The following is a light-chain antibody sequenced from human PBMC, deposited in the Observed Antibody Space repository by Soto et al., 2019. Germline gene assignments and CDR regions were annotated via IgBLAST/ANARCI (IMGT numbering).Light chain of an antibody. V-gene: IGKV1-5*01. J-gene: IGKJ1*01. Sequence: DIQMTQSPSTLSVSLGDRVTITCVASQTISSWLAWYQQKPGKAPRLLIYDASDLETGVPLRFSGRGSETEFTLTINGLQPDDFATYYCQQYNSLPRTFGQGTKVDIK. CDR2: DAS. CDR1: QTISSW. CDR3: QQYNSLPRT.